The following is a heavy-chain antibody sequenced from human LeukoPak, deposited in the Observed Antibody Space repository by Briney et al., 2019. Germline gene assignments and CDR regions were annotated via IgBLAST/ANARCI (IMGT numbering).Heavy chain of an antibody. D-gene: IGHD1-26*01. J-gene: IGHJ5*02. Sequence: QTGGSLRLXCAASGFTFSSYAMSWVRQAPGKGLEWVSAISGSGGSTYYADSVKGRFTISRDNSKNTLYLQMNSLRAEDTAVYYCAKLHIEGKNWFDPWGQGTLVTVSS. CDR1: GFTFSSYA. V-gene: IGHV3-23*01. CDR2: ISGSGGST. CDR3: AKLHIEGKNWFDP.